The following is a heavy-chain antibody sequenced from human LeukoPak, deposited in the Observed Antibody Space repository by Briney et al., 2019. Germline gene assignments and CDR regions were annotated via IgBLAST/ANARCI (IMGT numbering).Heavy chain of an antibody. CDR1: GGPFSTYY. Sequence: PSETLSLTCAVYGGPFSTYYWSWIRQPPGKGLEWIGEINHSGSTNYNPSLKSRVTISVDTSKNQFSLKLSSVTAADSAVYYCARGGKWIVVVTAIPYYFYMDIWGKGTTVTVSS. J-gene: IGHJ6*03. CDR2: INHSGST. CDR3: ARGGKWIVVVTAIPYYFYMDI. D-gene: IGHD2-21*02. V-gene: IGHV4-34*01.